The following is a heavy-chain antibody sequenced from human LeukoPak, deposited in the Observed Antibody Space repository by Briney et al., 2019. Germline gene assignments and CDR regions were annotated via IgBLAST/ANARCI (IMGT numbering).Heavy chain of an antibody. V-gene: IGHV3-30*02. CDR2: IRYDGSNK. CDR1: GFTFSSYG. CDR3: AKVFLEWLQYFDY. J-gene: IGHJ4*02. Sequence: GGSLRLSCAASGFTFSSYGMHWVRQAPGKGLEWVAFIRYDGSNKYYADSVKGRFTISRDNSKNTLYLQMNSPRAEDTAVYYCAKVFLEWLQYFDYWGQGTLVTVSS. D-gene: IGHD3-3*01.